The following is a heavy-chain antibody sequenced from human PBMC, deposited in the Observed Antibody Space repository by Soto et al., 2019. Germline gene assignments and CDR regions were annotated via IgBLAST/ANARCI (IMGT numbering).Heavy chain of an antibody. CDR2: IYPGDSDT. J-gene: IGHJ4*02. CDR3: ARRIDAYYYDSSGRHFDY. CDR1: GYSFTSYW. V-gene: IGHV5-51*01. D-gene: IGHD3-22*01. Sequence: EVQLVQSGAEVKKPGESLKISCKGSGYSFTSYWIGWVRQMPGKGLEWMGIIYPGDSDTRYSPSFQGQVTISADKSISTAYLQWSSLKASDTAMYYCARRIDAYYYDSSGRHFDYWGQGTLVTVSS.